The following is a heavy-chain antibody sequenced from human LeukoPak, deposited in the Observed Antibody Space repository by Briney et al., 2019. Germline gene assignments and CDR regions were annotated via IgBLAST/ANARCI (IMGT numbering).Heavy chain of an antibody. D-gene: IGHD3-10*01. CDR3: AKDIHGSGSYGFDY. Sequence: GGSLRLSCAASGFTFNTYAMNWVRQSPGKGLEWVSSISGSGGNKYYADSVQGRFHIFRDNSKNTLYLQMNILSVDDHAVYYCAKDIHGSGSYGFDYWGQGTLVGVSS. V-gene: IGHV3-23*01. J-gene: IGHJ4*02. CDR2: ISGSGGNK. CDR1: GFTFNTYA.